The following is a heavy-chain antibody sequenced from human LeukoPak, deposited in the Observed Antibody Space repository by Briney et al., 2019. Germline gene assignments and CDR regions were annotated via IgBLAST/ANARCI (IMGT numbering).Heavy chain of an antibody. CDR2: IYSGGST. CDR3: AGPTGALYYYYGMDV. D-gene: IGHD3-10*01. J-gene: IGHJ6*02. V-gene: IGHV3-53*01. Sequence: GGSLRLSCAASGFTVSSNYMSWVRQAPGKGLEWVSVIYSGGSTYYADSVKGRFTISRDNAKNSLYLQMNSLRAEDTAVYYCAGPTGALYYYYGMDVWGQGTTVTVSS. CDR1: GFTVSSNY.